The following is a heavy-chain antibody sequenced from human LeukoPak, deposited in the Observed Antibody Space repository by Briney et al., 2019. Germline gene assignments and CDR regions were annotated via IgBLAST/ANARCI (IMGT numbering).Heavy chain of an antibody. J-gene: IGHJ4*02. CDR1: GFTFNSYA. CDR3: ARDGMIGEYISYFDY. V-gene: IGHV3-30*04. CDR2: ISYDGSNK. D-gene: IGHD4-17*01. Sequence: PGGSLRLSCAASGFTFNSYAFHWVRQAPGKGLEWVAFISYDGSNKYYADSVNGQFHISRGNTKNTLYLQMESLRAEDTAVYYCARDGMIGEYISYFDYWGQGTLVTVSS.